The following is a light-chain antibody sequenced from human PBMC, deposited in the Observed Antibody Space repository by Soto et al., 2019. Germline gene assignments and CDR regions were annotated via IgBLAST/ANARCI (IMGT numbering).Light chain of an antibody. CDR3: QQYGSAPPLT. V-gene: IGKV3-20*01. CDR1: QSVSSSY. CDR2: GSS. Sequence: EVMFKQSPGTLSLSPGERATLSCRASQSVSSSYLAWYQQKPGQAPRLLIYGSSSRATGVPDRFSGSGSGTDFTLTISKLEPEDFALYYCQQYGSAPPLTFGGGTKVDIK. J-gene: IGKJ4*01.